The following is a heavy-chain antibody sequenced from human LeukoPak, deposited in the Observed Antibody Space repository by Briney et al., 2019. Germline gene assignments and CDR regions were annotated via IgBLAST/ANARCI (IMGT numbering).Heavy chain of an antibody. Sequence: SETLSLTCTVSGGSISSYYWSWIRQPSGKGLEWIGYIYYSGSTNYNPSLKSRVTISVDTSKKQFSLKLSSVTAADTAVYYCATNYGVLTPLGYWGQGTLVTVSS. V-gene: IGHV4-59*12. CDR3: ATNYGVLTPLGY. CDR2: IYYSGST. CDR1: GGSISSYY. J-gene: IGHJ4*02. D-gene: IGHD4-17*01.